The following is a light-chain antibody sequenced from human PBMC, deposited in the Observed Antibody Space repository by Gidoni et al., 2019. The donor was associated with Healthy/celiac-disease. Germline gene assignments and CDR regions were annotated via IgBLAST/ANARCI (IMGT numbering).Light chain of an antibody. CDR3: SSYTSSSTLVV. CDR2: EVS. Sequence: QSALTQPASVSGSPGQSITISCTGTSSDVGCYNYVSWYQQHPGKAPKLLIYEVSNRPSGVSNRFSGSKSGNTASLTISGLQAEDEADYYCSSYTSSSTLVVFGGGTKLXVX. V-gene: IGLV2-14*01. CDR1: SSDVGCYNY. J-gene: IGLJ3*02.